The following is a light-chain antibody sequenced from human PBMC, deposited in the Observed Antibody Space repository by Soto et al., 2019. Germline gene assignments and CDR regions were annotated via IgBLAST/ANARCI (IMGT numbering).Light chain of an antibody. J-gene: IGKJ5*01. CDR2: WAS. CDR1: QSVLYSSNNKNY. V-gene: IGKV4-1*01. Sequence: DIVMTQSPDSLAVSLGERATINCKPSQSVLYSSNNKNYLAWYQQKPGQPPKLLIYWASTRASVVPDRFSGSGSGTDFTLTISSLQAEDVAVYYCQQYYNTPITFGQGTRLEIK. CDR3: QQYYNTPIT.